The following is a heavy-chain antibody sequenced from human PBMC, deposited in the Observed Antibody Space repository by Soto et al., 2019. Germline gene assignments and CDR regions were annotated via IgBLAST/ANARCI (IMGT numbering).Heavy chain of an antibody. CDR1: GFTFSSYA. D-gene: IGHD2-21*02. J-gene: IGHJ6*02. CDR3: VKRLTSYNGMDV. CDR2: IRGSGGST. V-gene: IGHV3-23*01. Sequence: EVQLLESGGGLVQPGGSLRLSCAASGFTFSSYAMSWVRQAPGKGLEWVSGIRGSGGSTYYADSVKGRFTISRDNSKNAQYWQMNSLRAEDTAGYYCVKRLTSYNGMDVWGQGTTVTVSS.